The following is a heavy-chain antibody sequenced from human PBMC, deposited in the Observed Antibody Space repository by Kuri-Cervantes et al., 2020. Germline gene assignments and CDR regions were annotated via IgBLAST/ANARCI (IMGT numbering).Heavy chain of an antibody. CDR2: IYYSGST. J-gene: IGHJ3*02. V-gene: IGHV4-39*01. D-gene: IGHD3-9*01. CDR3: ASPLYFDWLLLAFDI. CDR1: GGSISSSSYY. Sequence: SETLSLTCTVSGGSISSSSYYWGWIRQPPGKGLEWIGSIYYSGSTYYNPSLKSRVTISVDTSKNQFSLKLSSVTAADTAVYYCASPLYFDWLLLAFDIWGPGTMVTVSS.